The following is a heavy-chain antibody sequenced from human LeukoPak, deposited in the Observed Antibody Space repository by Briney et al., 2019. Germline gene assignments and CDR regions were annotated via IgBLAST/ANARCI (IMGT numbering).Heavy chain of an antibody. CDR1: GFTFTTYG. CDR3: ARGGLPAFAYDY. D-gene: IGHD3-10*01. CDR2: IWSDGSNK. V-gene: IGHV3-33*01. Sequence: HPGRSLRLSCAASGFTFTTYGMHCVRQAPGKGLEWGAVIWSDGSNKYYADSVKGRFTISRDNSKNTLYLQMNSLRAEDTAVYYCARGGLPAFAYDYWGQGTLVTVSS. J-gene: IGHJ4*02.